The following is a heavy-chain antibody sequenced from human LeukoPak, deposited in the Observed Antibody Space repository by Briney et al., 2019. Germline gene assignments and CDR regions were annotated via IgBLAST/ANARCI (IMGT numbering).Heavy chain of an antibody. V-gene: IGHV4-59*01. CDR1: GGSISSYY. CDR2: IFYSGST. J-gene: IGHJ5*02. CDR3: AREAVIAAAGTGGLNWFDP. Sequence: SETLSLTCTVSGGSISSYYWSWIRQPPGKGLEWIGYIFYSGSTNYNPSLKSRVTISVDTSKNQFSLKLSSVTAADTAVYYCAREAVIAAAGTGGLNWFDPWGQGTLVTVSS. D-gene: IGHD6-13*01.